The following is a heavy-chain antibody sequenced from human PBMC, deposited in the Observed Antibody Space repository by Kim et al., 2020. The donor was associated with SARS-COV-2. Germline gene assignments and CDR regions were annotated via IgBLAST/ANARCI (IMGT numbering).Heavy chain of an antibody. J-gene: IGHJ4*02. V-gene: IGHV3-23*01. CDR3: AKDLETATDGGYFDS. CDR1: GFGFNYYA. Sequence: GGSLRLSCATSGFGFNYYAMSWVRQTPEKGLEWVAVISASSSTSYADSVRGRFTISRDNSNKTLYLQMNSLRAEDTALYYCAKDLETATDGGYFDSWGQGTLVIVSS. D-gene: IGHD1-1*01. CDR2: ISASSST.